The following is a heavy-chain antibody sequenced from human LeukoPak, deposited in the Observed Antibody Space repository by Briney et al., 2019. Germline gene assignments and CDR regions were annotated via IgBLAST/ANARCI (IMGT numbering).Heavy chain of an antibody. V-gene: IGHV4-39*01. J-gene: IGHJ4*02. Sequence: SETLSLTCTVSGASISGSGYYWGWIRQPPGKVLEWIGSIYSSGSTYYNASLQSRVTISIETSKNQISLRLHSVTAADTAMYYCAKSGGYGLIDYWGQGTLVTVSS. CDR1: GASISGSGYY. CDR3: AKSGGYGLIDY. CDR2: IYSSGST. D-gene: IGHD1-26*01.